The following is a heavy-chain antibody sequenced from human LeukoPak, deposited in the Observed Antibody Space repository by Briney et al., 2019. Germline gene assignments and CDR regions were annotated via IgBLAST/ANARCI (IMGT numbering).Heavy chain of an antibody. Sequence: GSLILSCAASGFIFSNNAMSWVRQAPGKGLEWVSSISDSGGRTYYADSVKGRFTISRDNSENTVSLQVNSLRAEDTAVYYCAKGPGSDCDSTYCRNWYFDLWGRGTLATVSS. CDR3: AKGPGSDCDSTYCRNWYFDL. J-gene: IGHJ2*01. CDR1: GFIFSNNA. CDR2: ISDSGGRT. V-gene: IGHV3-23*01. D-gene: IGHD2/OR15-2a*01.